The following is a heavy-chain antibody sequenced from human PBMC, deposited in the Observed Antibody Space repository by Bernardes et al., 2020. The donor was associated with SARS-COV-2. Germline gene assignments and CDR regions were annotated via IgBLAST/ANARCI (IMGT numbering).Heavy chain of an antibody. CDR1: GGSISSSSYY. CDR3: ARHLKAAKYSSSWYGNYFDY. CDR2: IYYSGST. V-gene: IGHV4-39*01. Sequence: DTLSDTCTVSGGSISSSSYYWGWIRQPPGKGLEWIGSIYYSGSTYYNPSLKSRVTISVDTSKNQFSLKLSSVTAADTAVYYCARHLKAAKYSSSWYGNYFDYWGQGTLVTGSA. J-gene: IGHJ4*02. D-gene: IGHD6-13*01.